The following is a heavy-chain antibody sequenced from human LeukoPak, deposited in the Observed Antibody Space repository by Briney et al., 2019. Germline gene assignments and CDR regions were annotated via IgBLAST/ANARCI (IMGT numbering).Heavy chain of an antibody. D-gene: IGHD3-22*01. CDR1: GGSISSGRYY. CDR3: ARDGNAIIVGYFDY. CDR2: IYTSAST. V-gene: IGHV4-61*02. J-gene: IGHJ4*02. Sequence: ASETLSLTCTVSGGSISSGRYYWSWIRQPAGKGLEWIGRIYTSASTTYTPSLKSRVTISVDTSKNQFSLQLTSVTAPDTAVYYCARDGNAIIVGYFDYWGQGTLVTVSS.